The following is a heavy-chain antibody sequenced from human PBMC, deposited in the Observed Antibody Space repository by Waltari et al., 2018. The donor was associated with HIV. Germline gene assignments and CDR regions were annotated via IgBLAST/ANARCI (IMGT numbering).Heavy chain of an antibody. D-gene: IGHD3-3*01. CDR1: EATFSGYS. V-gene: IGHV3-48*01. J-gene: IGHJ4*02. CDR3: ATDFWSGHPDY. Sequence: EVQLLESGGGLVQPGGSLRLTCTASEATFSGYSMNWVRQAPGKGLEWISYISSCHSTMFYSDSVKGRFTISRDNAKNSLYLEMTNLRVEDTAVYYCATDFWSGHPDYWGQGTLVTVSS. CDR2: ISSCHSTM.